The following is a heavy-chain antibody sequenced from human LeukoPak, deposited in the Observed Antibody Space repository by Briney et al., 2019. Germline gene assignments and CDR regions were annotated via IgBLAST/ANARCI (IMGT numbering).Heavy chain of an antibody. Sequence: PETLSLSCSVSGGFTNSHYWSWLRQPPGKGLEWIGYIPNSVTTDYNPSLKHRVTISLNTAQAQCSLKLSSVTAADTAVYYCARDALEGYFSYFYIDVWGKGTSVTVSS. CDR1: GGFTNSHY. CDR3: ARDALEGYFSYFYIDV. D-gene: IGHD1-1*01. CDR2: IPNSVTT. J-gene: IGHJ6*03. V-gene: IGHV4-59*11.